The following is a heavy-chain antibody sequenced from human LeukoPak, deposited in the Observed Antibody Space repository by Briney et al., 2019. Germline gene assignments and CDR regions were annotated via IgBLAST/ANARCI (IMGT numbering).Heavy chain of an antibody. CDR1: GYTFTGYY. CDR2: INPNSGGT. Sequence: GASVKVSCKASGYTFTGYYMHWVRQAPGQGLEWMGWINPNSGGTNYAQKFQGRVTMTRDTSISTAYMELSRLRSDDTAVYYCAREESEMATISLFDHWGQGTLVTVSS. J-gene: IGHJ4*02. D-gene: IGHD5-24*01. V-gene: IGHV1-2*02. CDR3: AREESEMATISLFDH.